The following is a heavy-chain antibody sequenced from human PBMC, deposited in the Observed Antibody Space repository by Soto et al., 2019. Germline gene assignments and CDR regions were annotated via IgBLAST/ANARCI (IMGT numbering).Heavy chain of an antibody. CDR1: GGTFSSYA. V-gene: IGHV1-69*13. D-gene: IGHD1-26*01. CDR2: IIPIFGTA. CDR3: ARDSVNEGATNYFDY. J-gene: IGHJ4*02. Sequence: SVKVSCKASGGTFSSYAISWVRQAPGQGLEWMGGIIPIFGTANYAQKFQGRVTITADESTSTAYMELSSLRSEDTAVYYCARDSVNEGATNYFDYWGQGTLVTVSS.